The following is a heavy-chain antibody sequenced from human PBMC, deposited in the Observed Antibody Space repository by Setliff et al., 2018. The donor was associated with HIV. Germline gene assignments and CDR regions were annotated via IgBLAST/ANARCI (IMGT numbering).Heavy chain of an antibody. J-gene: IGHJ4*02. Sequence: KTSETLSLTCTVYGASISNSNSYWGWIRQTPGKRLEWIGYIYYSGSTNYNPSLKSRVTISVDTSKNQFSLKLSSVTAADTAVYYCARANLYSSGPLDYWGQGRLVTVSS. V-gene: IGHV4-61*01. CDR3: ARANLYSSGPLDY. CDR2: IYYSGST. CDR1: GASISNSNSY. D-gene: IGHD6-19*01.